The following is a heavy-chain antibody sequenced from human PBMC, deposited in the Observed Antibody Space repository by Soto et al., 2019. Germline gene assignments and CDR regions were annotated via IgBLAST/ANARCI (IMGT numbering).Heavy chain of an antibody. D-gene: IGHD6-19*01. Sequence: QVQLVQSGAEVKKPGASVKVSCKASGYTFTSYAMHWVRQAPGQRLEWMGWINAGNGNTKYSQKFQGRVTITRDTSASTAYMELSSLRSEDTAVYYCARPQDSGWYYFDYWGQGTLVTVSS. V-gene: IGHV1-3*01. CDR1: GYTFTSYA. J-gene: IGHJ4*02. CDR2: INAGNGNT. CDR3: ARPQDSGWYYFDY.